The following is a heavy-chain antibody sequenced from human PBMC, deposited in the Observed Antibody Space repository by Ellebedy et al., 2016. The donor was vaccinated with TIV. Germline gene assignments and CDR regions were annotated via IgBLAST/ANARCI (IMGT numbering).Heavy chain of an antibody. Sequence: AASVKVSCKASGYTFTSYYMHWVRQAPGQGLAWMGIINPSGGSTSYAQKFQGRVTMTRDTSTSTVYMELSSLRSEDTAVYYCARVSSSWYPFDYWGQGTLVTVSS. V-gene: IGHV1-46*01. J-gene: IGHJ4*02. CDR3: ARVSSSWYPFDY. CDR2: INPSGGST. CDR1: GYTFTSYY. D-gene: IGHD6-13*01.